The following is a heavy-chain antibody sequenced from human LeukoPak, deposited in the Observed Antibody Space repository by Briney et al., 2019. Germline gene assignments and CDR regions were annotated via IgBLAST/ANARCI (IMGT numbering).Heavy chain of an antibody. D-gene: IGHD1-26*01. J-gene: IGHJ6*02. V-gene: IGHV1-8*01. CDR2: MNPNSGNT. CDR3: ATLGDSGSGYYYYYGMDV. CDR1: GYTFTSYD. Sequence: ASVKVSCKASGYTFTSYDINWVRQATGQGLEWMGWMNPNSGNTGYAQKFQGRVTMTRNTSISTAYMELSSLRSEDTAMYYCATLGDSGSGYYYYYGMDVWGQGTTVTVSS.